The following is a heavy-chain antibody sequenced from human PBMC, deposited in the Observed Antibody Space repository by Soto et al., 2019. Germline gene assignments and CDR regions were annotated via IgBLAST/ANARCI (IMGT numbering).Heavy chain of an antibody. V-gene: IGHV1-69*06. D-gene: IGHD3-16*01. CDR1: GGSFTNYA. Sequence: QVQLVQSGAEVKKPGSSVKVSCKASGGSFTNYAFSWVRQAPGQGLEWMGGIIPIFGTANYAQKFQGRVTITADKSTSTAYMEMSSLRSDDTAVYYCARRSQVGAVVNAGFYYYGVDVWGQGTTVTVSS. J-gene: IGHJ6*02. CDR2: IIPIFGTA. CDR3: ARRSQVGAVVNAGFYYYGVDV.